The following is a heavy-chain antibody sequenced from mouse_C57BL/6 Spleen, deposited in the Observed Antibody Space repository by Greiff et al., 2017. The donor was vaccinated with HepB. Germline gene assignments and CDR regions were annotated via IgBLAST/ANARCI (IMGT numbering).Heavy chain of an antibody. D-gene: IGHD1-1*01. Sequence: VQLQESGAELARPGASVKLSCKASGYTFTSYGISWVKQRTGQGLEWIGEIYPRSGNTYYNEKFKGKATLTADKSSSTAYMELRSLTSEDSAVYFCARRGITTVVARDYWGQGTTLTVSS. CDR3: ARRGITTVVARDY. J-gene: IGHJ2*01. CDR2: IYPRSGNT. V-gene: IGHV1-81*01. CDR1: GYTFTSYG.